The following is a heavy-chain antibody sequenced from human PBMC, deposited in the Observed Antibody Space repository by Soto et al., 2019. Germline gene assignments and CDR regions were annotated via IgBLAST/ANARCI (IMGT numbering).Heavy chain of an antibody. D-gene: IGHD3-16*01. CDR1: GFTFSSYA. CDR3: ARPLWRDDYNWGDFDL. Sequence: QVQLVESGGGVVQPGRSLRLSCAASGFTFSSYAMHWVRQAPGKGLEWVAVISYDGSNKYYTDSVKGRFTISRDNSKNTLYLQMKSLRAEDTAVYYCARPLWRDDYNWGDFDLWGRGTLVTVSS. V-gene: IGHV3-30-3*01. CDR2: ISYDGSNK. J-gene: IGHJ2*01.